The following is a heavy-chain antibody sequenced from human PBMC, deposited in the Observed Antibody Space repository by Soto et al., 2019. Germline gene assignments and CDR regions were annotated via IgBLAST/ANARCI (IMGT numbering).Heavy chain of an antibody. J-gene: IGHJ4*02. CDR3: TTRQQVVVTAVDY. CDR2: IKSKTDGGTT. D-gene: IGHD2-21*02. V-gene: IGHV3-15*07. Sequence: GGSLRLSCAASGFTFSNAWMNWVRQAPGKGLEWVGRIKSKTDGGTTDYAAPVKGRFTISRDDSKNTLYLQMNSLKTEDTAVYYCTTRQQVVVTAVDYWGQGTLVTVSS. CDR1: GFTFSNAW.